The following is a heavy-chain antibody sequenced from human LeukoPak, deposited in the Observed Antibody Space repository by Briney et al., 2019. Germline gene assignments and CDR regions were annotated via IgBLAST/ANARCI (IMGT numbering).Heavy chain of an antibody. J-gene: IGHJ4*02. CDR3: ARDGRQQLAFGY. V-gene: IGHV1-46*01. CDR1: GYTFTGYY. CDR2: INPSGGST. Sequence: ASVKVSCKASGYTFTGYYMHWVRQAPGQGLEWMGIINPSGGSTSYAQKFQGRVTMTRDMSTSTVYMELSSLRSDDTAVYYCARDGRQQLAFGYWGQGTLVTVSS. D-gene: IGHD6-13*01.